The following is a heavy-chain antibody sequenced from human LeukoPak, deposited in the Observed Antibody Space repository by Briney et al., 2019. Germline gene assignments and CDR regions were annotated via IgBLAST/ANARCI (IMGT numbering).Heavy chain of an antibody. CDR2: ISGSGGST. CDR3: AKPDCSSTSCHTFDY. Sequence: GGSLRLSCAASGFTFSSYAMSWVRQAPGKGLEWVSAISGSGGSTYYADSVKGRFTISRDNSKNTLYLQMNSLRAEDTAVYYCAKPDCSSTSCHTFDYWGQGTLVTVSS. V-gene: IGHV3-23*01. CDR1: GFTFSSYA. D-gene: IGHD2-2*01. J-gene: IGHJ4*02.